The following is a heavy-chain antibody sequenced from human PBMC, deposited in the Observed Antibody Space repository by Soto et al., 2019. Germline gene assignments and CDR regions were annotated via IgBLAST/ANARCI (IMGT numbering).Heavy chain of an antibody. J-gene: IGHJ6*02. Sequence: ASVKVSCKASGYTFTSYGISWVRQAPGQGLEWMGWISAYNGNTNYAQKLQGRVTMTTDTSTSTAYMELRSLRSDDTAVYYCASYIVATRADYYYYGTDVWGQGTTVTVSS. CDR3: ASYIVATRADYYYYGTDV. D-gene: IGHD5-12*01. V-gene: IGHV1-18*01. CDR1: GYTFTSYG. CDR2: ISAYNGNT.